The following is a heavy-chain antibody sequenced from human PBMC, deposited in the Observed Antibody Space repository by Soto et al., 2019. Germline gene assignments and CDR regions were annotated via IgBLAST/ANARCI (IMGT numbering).Heavy chain of an antibody. CDR3: ARLGGYCSSTSCYGYYAMDV. D-gene: IGHD2-2*01. Sequence: SETLSLTCAVSGSSISSGPYSWGWIRQPPGEGLEWIGTFHYSENTNYNPSLESRVAITVDTSKNQFSLKVTSVTAADTAIYYCARLGGYCSSTSCYGYYAMDVWGQGTTVTVSS. J-gene: IGHJ6*02. V-gene: IGHV4-39*01. CDR1: GSSISSGPYS. CDR2: FHYSENT.